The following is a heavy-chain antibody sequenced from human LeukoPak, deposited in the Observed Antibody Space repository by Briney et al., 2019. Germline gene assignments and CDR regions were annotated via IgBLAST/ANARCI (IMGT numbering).Heavy chain of an antibody. Sequence: QPGGSLRLSCAASGFTSSSYCMSWVRQAPGKGLEWVANIKQDGSEKYYVDSVKGRFTISRANAKNSLYLQMNSLRAEDTAVYDCARIFYRVWPFDYWGQGTLVTVCS. V-gene: IGHV3-7*01. CDR1: GFTSSSYC. J-gene: IGHJ4*02. CDR3: ARIFYRVWPFDY. D-gene: IGHD3-9*01. CDR2: IKQDGSEK.